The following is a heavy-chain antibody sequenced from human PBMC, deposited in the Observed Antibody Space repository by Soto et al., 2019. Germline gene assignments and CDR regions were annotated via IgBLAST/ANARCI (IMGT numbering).Heavy chain of an antibody. D-gene: IGHD4-17*01. Sequence: GGSLRLSCAASGFTFSSYGMHWVRQAPGKGLEWVAVIWYDGSNKYYADSVKGRFTISRDNSKNTLYLQMNSLRAEDTAVYYCARGLDYGDPQIDYWGQGTLVTVSS. CDR1: GFTFSSYG. CDR3: ARGLDYGDPQIDY. V-gene: IGHV3-33*01. CDR2: IWYDGSNK. J-gene: IGHJ4*02.